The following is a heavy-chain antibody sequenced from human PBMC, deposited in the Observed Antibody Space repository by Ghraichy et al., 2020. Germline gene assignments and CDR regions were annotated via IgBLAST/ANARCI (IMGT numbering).Heavy chain of an antibody. V-gene: IGHV3-7*01. J-gene: IGHJ5*02. CDR1: GFTFSSYW. Sequence: GESLNISCAASGFTFSSYWMSWVRQAPGKGLEWVANIKQDGSEKYYVDSVKGRFTISRDNAKNSLYLQMNSLRAEDTAVYYCAGISRYCSGGSCYSRWFDPWGQGTLVTVSS. CDR3: AGISRYCSGGSCYSRWFDP. D-gene: IGHD2-15*01. CDR2: IKQDGSEK.